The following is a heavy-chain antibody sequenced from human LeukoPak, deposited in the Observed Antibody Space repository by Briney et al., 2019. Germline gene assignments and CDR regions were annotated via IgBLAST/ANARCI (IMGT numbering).Heavy chain of an antibody. V-gene: IGHV3-48*02. J-gene: IGHJ4*02. D-gene: IGHD6-13*01. CDR3: ARDPHIAAAGTIFDY. CDR1: GFTFSSYA. CDR2: ISSSSTTR. Sequence: GGSLRLSCAASGFTFSSYAMSWVRQAPGKGLEWVSYISSSSTTRYYADSVKGRFTISRDNAKNSLYLQMNGLRDEDSAVYYCARDPHIAAAGTIFDYWGQGTLVTVSS.